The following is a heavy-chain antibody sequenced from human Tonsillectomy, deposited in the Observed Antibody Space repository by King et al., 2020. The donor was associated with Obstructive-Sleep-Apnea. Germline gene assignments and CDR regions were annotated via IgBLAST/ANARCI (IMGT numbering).Heavy chain of an antibody. J-gene: IGHJ4*02. CDR1: GFILSSFA. Sequence: VQLVESGGGVVQPGRSLRLSCAASGFILSSFAMHWVRQAPGKGLEWVAVISYDGSNKYYADSVKGRFTISRDNSKNTLYLQMNSLRAEDTAMYYCARETYTYPRGDFDYWGQGTLAT. CDR2: ISYDGSNK. CDR3: ARETYTYPRGDFDY. V-gene: IGHV3-30*04. D-gene: IGHD3-16*01.